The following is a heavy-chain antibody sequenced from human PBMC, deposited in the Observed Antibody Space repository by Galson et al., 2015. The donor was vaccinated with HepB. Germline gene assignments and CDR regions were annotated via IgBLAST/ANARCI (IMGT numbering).Heavy chain of an antibody. Sequence: SVKVSCKASGYTFTGYYMHWVRQAPGQGLEWMGRINPNSGGTNYAQKFQGRVTMTRDTSISTAYMELSRLRSDDTAVYYCARDRRILEYSSSWPVDYWGQGTLVTVSS. D-gene: IGHD6-13*01. CDR3: ARDRRILEYSSSWPVDY. CDR1: GYTFTGYY. J-gene: IGHJ4*02. CDR2: INPNSGGT. V-gene: IGHV1-2*06.